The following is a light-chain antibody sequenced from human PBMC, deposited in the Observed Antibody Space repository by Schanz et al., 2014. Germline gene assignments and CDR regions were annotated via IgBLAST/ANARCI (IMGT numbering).Light chain of an antibody. Sequence: IQMTQSPSSLSASVGDRVTISCRASQSISNYLAWYQQKPGKVPKLLIYAASTLQSGVPSRFSGSGSGTDFTLTISSLQPEDVATYYCQQSYSVPLTFGGGTKVAIK. CDR2: AAS. J-gene: IGKJ4*01. CDR1: QSISNY. V-gene: IGKV1-27*01. CDR3: QQSYSVPLT.